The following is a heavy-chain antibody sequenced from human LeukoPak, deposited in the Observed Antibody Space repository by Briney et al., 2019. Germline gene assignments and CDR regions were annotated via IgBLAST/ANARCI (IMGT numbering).Heavy chain of an antibody. Sequence: GGSLRLSCAASGFTFDDYAMHWVRQAPGKGLEWVSGISWNSGSIGYADSVKGRFTISRDNAKNSLYLQMNSRRAEDTALYYCAKVRSYDILTGYPDAFDIWGQGTMVTASS. J-gene: IGHJ3*02. CDR2: ISWNSGSI. D-gene: IGHD3-9*01. CDR1: GFTFDDYA. V-gene: IGHV3-9*01. CDR3: AKVRSYDILTGYPDAFDI.